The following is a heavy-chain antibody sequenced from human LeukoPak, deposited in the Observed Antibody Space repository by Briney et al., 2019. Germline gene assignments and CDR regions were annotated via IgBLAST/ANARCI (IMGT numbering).Heavy chain of an antibody. CDR2: IIPIFGTA. CDR3: ARGTAPLLRYFDWSFDY. D-gene: IGHD3-9*01. Sequence: SVKVSCKASVGTFSSYAISWVRQAPGQGLEWMGGIIPIFGTANYAQKFQGRVTITADESTSTAYMELSSLRSEDTAVYYCARGTAPLLRYFDWSFDYWGQGTLVTVSS. J-gene: IGHJ4*02. CDR1: VGTFSSYA. V-gene: IGHV1-69*13.